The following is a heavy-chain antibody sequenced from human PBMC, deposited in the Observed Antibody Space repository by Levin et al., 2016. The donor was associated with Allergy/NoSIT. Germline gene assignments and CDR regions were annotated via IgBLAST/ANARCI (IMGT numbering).Heavy chain of an antibody. D-gene: IGHD1/OR15-1a*01. J-gene: IGHJ5*02. CDR1: GFSLSTSGVG. CDR2: IYWDDDE. Sequence: SGPTLVKPTQTLTLTCTFSGFSLSTSGVGVGWIRQPPGKALEWLAVIYWDDDERYRPSLKSRLTITKDTSKNQVVLTMTNMDPVDTATYYCAHRSGTNNWYNRFDPWGQGTLVTVSS. V-gene: IGHV2-5*02. CDR3: AHRSGTNNWYNRFDP.